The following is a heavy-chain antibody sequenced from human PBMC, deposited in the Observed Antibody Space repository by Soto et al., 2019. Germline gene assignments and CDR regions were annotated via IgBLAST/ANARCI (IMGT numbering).Heavy chain of an antibody. CDR2: SSATGAGT. CDR1: GFTFSSYG. D-gene: IGHD1-7*01. V-gene: IGHV3-23*01. CDR3: AKDRRAGGNYGFYSDF. J-gene: IGHJ4*02. Sequence: EVQLLESGGGLVQPGGSPRLSYAASGFTFSSYGMTWVRQAPGKGLEWVSFSSATGAGTYYADSVKGRFTISRDNSKNTLYLQMTSLRDDDTAVYYCAKDRRAGGNYGFYSDFWGQGALVIVSS.